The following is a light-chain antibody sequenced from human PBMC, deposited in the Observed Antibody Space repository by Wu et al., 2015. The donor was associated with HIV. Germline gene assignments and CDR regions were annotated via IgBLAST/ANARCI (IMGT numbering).Light chain of an antibody. V-gene: IGKV1-39*01. CDR3: QQSYTSPRT. CDR1: ENIGTY. CDR2: APP. Sequence: SLSASVGDRVIITCRASENIGTYVNWYHKTREAPNFSSMAPPVCQVGFHLRFNGAGSGTDFTLTVNSLQDEDFAIYYCQQSYTSPRTFGQGTRV. J-gene: IGKJ1*01.